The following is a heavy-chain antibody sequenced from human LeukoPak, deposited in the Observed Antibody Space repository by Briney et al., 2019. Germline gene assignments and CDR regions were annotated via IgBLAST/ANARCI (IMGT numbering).Heavy chain of an antibody. D-gene: IGHD6-13*01. CDR1: GFTFDDYA. CDR2: ISWNSGSI. J-gene: IGHJ4*02. V-gene: IGHV3-9*03. Sequence: GGYLRLSCAASGFTFDDYAMHWVRQAPGKGLEWVSGISWNSGSIGYADSVKGRFTISRDNAKNSLYLQMNSLRAEDMALYYCAKGRGSSSAVCFDYWGQGTLVTVSS. CDR3: AKGRGSSSAVCFDY.